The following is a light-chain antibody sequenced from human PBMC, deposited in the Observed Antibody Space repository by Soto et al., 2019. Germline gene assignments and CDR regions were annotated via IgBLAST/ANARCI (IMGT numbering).Light chain of an antibody. CDR2: DAS. CDR1: QSISAR. J-gene: IGKJ1*01. CDR3: QQYNSYPWT. Sequence: DIQMTQSPSTLSASVGDRVSITCRASQSISARLAWYQQKPGKAPKLLIYDASGLQSGVPSRFSGSGSGTEFTLNISSLQPDDFTTYYCQQYNSYPWTFGQGTRVEIK. V-gene: IGKV1-5*01.